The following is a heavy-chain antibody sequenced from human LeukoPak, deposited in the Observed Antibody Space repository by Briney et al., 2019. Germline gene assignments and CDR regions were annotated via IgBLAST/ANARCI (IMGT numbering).Heavy chain of an antibody. CDR1: GGSISSYY. CDR2: IYTSGST. Sequence: SETLSLTCTVSGGSISSYYWSWIRQPAGKGLEWIGRIYTSGSTNYNPSLKSRVTMSVDTSKNQFPLKLSSVTAADTAVYYCARGSMVYYYYYYMDVWGKGTTVTVSS. CDR3: ARGSMVYYYYYYMDV. J-gene: IGHJ6*03. D-gene: IGHD2-8*01. V-gene: IGHV4-4*07.